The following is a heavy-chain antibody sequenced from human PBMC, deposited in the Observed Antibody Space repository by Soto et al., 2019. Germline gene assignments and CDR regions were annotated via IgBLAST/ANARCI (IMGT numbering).Heavy chain of an antibody. J-gene: IGHJ6*01. D-gene: IGHD6-19*01. CDR1: GYSFARYW. Sequence: PVEALKVSCKGSGYSFARYWIGWVLQMPLKWLEWMGIIYPGDSDTRYSRSYQGQVTTSADKSISTAYLQWSSLKASDTAMYYCPRTQLTSSGWYPPYGMDVWGQGTTVTVSS. CDR3: PRTQLTSSGWYPPYGMDV. CDR2: IYPGDSDT. V-gene: IGHV5-51*01.